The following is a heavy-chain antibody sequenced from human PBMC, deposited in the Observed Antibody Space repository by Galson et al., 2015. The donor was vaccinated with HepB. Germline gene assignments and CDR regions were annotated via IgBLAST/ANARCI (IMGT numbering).Heavy chain of an antibody. CDR1: GFTFSSYG. J-gene: IGHJ6*03. V-gene: IGHV3-33*01. D-gene: IGHD6-13*01. Sequence: SLRLSCAASGFTFSSYGMHWVRQAPGKGLEWVAVIWYDGSNKYYADSVKGRFTISRDNSKNTLYLQMNSLRAEDTAVYYCARDRSSWSFGHYYMDVWGKGTTVTVSS. CDR3: ARDRSSWSFGHYYMDV. CDR2: IWYDGSNK.